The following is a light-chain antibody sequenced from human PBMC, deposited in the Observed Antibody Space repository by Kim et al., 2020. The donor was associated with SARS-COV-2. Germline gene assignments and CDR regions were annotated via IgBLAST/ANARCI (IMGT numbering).Light chain of an antibody. CDR3: AAWDDSLRGPV. V-gene: IGLV1-47*01. J-gene: IGLJ3*02. CDR2: KNN. CDR1: SSNIGSKY. Sequence: QSVLTQPPSASGTPGQRVTISCSGSSSNIGSKYVCWYQHLPGTAPKLLIYKNNQRPSGVPDRFSGSKSGTSASLAISGLRSEDEAHYYCAAWDDSLRGPVFGGGTQLTVL.